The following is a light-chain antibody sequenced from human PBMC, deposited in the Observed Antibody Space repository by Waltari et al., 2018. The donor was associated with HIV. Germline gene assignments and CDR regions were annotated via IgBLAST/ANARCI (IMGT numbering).Light chain of an antibody. CDR3: HQSYTLPYT. Sequence: EVVLTQSPDSQSVSPGEKVTITCRASESVDTDLHWYQQKPSQSPKHLIKYASQSFSGVPSRFSGSGSGTEFTLSIRSLEPEDAATYYCHQSYTLPYTFGQGTKLEI. J-gene: IGKJ2*01. V-gene: IGKV6-21*01. CDR2: YAS. CDR1: ESVDTD.